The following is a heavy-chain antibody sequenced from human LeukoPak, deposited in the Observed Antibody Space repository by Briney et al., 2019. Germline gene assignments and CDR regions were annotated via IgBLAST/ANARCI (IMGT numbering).Heavy chain of an antibody. CDR1: GGSFSGYY. CDR2: INHSGST. Sequence: SETLSLTCAVYGGSFSGYYWSWIRQPPGKGLEWIGEINHSGSTNYNPPLKSRVTISVDTSKNQFSLKLSSVTAADTAVYYCARVYYYGSGSYFLALFSRSYYFDYWGQGTLVTVSS. D-gene: IGHD3-10*01. J-gene: IGHJ4*02. CDR3: ARVYYYGSGSYFLALFSRSYYFDY. V-gene: IGHV4-34*01.